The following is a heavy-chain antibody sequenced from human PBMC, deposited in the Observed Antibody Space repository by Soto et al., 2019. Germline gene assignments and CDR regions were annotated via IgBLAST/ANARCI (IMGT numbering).Heavy chain of an antibody. CDR2: VYYSGST. V-gene: IGHV4-59*01. CDR1: GYSFNSYY. D-gene: IGHD3-9*01. CDR3: ARADMSGIHYLDY. Sequence: SETLSLTCTVTGYSFNSYYLSWIRQPPGKGLECMGYVYYSGSTNYNPSRKSRVSISVDTSKNQISLRLKSVTAADSAVYYSARADMSGIHYLDYWGQGSLVTVSS. J-gene: IGHJ4*02.